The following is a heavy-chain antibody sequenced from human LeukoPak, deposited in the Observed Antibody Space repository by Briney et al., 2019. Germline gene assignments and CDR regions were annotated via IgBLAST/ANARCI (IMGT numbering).Heavy chain of an antibody. D-gene: IGHD2-2*01. J-gene: IGHJ4*02. CDR2: FDPEDGET. CDR3: ATPRRDQLLLGLDY. CDR1: GYTLTELS. Sequence: GASVKVSCKVSGYTLTELSMHWVRLAPGKGREWMGGFDPEDGETIYAQKFQGRVTMTEDTSTDTAYMELSSLRSEDTAVYYCATPRRDQLLLGLDYWGQGTLVTVSS. V-gene: IGHV1-24*01.